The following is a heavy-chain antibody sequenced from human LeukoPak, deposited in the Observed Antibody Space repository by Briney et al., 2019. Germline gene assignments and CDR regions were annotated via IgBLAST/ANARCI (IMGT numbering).Heavy chain of an antibody. CDR1: GFTFDYDG. CDR3: GSVMVRGVKGTPFDY. D-gene: IGHD3-10*01. CDR2: INLNGGST. J-gene: IGHJ4*02. Sequence: GASLRLSCAASGFTFDYDGMSWVRQAPGKWLEWVSCINLNGGSTCYADSVKGRFTISRDNAKNYLYLQMNSLRGEDTGLYYCGSVMVRGVKGTPFDYWGQGTLVSVCS. V-gene: IGHV3-20*04.